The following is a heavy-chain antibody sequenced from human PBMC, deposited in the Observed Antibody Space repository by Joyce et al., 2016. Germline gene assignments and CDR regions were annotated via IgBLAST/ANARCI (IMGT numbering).Heavy chain of an antibody. Sequence: EVQLLASGGGLVQPGGSLRLSWAASGFTFSSVAMSWVRQSPWSGLGWFFAISGSSSSTYNADSVKVRFTMSSNNSKNTLYLQMNSLRAEDRTVYYCATAVTRYYYYYYGMDVWGQGTTVTVSS. J-gene: IGHJ6*02. D-gene: IGHD4-11*01. CDR3: ATAVTRYYYYYYGMDV. CDR1: GFTFSSVA. V-gene: IGHV3-23*01. CDR2: ISGSSSST.